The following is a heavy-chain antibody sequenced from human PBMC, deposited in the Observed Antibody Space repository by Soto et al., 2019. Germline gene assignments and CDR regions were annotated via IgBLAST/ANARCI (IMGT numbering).Heavy chain of an antibody. V-gene: IGHV4-4*02. Sequence: PSETLSLTCDVSSGSITTSVLWTWVRQFPGKGLEWIGEIAHDGHTNYYPSLSGRVTMSVDLSNSQFSLKVASVTAADTAVYFCVGGRDYDYWGQGTLVTVSS. CDR1: SGSITTSVL. J-gene: IGHJ4*02. CDR3: VGGRDYDY. CDR2: IAHDGHT. D-gene: IGHD1-26*01.